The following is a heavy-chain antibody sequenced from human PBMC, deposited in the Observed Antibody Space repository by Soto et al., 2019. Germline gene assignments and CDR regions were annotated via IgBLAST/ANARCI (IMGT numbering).Heavy chain of an antibody. Sequence: GGSLRLSCAASGFTFSSYWMHWVRQAPGKGLVWVSRINSDGSSTSYADSVKGRFTISRDNAKNTLYLQMNSLRAEDTAVYYCARDLRSELVQGVYYYGMDVWGQGTTVTAP. CDR1: GFTFSSYW. D-gene: IGHD6-6*01. CDR2: INSDGSST. V-gene: IGHV3-74*01. J-gene: IGHJ6*02. CDR3: ARDLRSELVQGVYYYGMDV.